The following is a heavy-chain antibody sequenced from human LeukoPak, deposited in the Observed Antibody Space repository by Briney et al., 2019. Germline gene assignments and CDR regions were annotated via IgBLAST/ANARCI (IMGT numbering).Heavy chain of an antibody. V-gene: IGHV2-5*02. CDR1: GFSLSTTGVG. CDR2: IYWDDDK. CDR3: TYGTQKFDP. J-gene: IGHJ5*02. Sequence: SGPTLVKPTQTLTLTCTFSGFSLSTTGVGVGWVRRPPGKALEWLALIYWDDDKRYSPSLKSRLTITKDTSKNQVVLTMTNMDPVDTATYYCTYGTQKFDPWGQGTLVTVSS.